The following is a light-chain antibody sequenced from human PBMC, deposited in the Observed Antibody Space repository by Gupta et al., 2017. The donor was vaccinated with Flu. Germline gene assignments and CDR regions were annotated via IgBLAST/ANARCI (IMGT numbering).Light chain of an antibody. CDR2: KVS. J-gene: IGKJ2*01. CDR1: QSRVSCDGNTY. CDR3: MQGNHWPYT. V-gene: IGKV2-30*01. Sequence: VTLRQPASFSCRSCQSRVSCDGNTYLSWFQQRPGQSPRRLIYKVSNRDSGAPDRFSGSGSGTDFTLTISRVGAEDVGVYYCMQGNHWPYTFGQGTKLEIK.